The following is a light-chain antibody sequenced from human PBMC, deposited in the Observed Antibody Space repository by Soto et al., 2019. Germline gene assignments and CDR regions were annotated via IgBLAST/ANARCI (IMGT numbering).Light chain of an antibody. CDR1: QSVNSN. J-gene: IGKJ5*01. V-gene: IGKV3D-15*01. CDR3: QQHGQWPIT. Sequence: EIVMTHSPATLSVSPGEMATLSFGASQSVNSNYLAWYQQKPGQAPRLLIYGISKRAIDIPDRFSGSGSGTEFTLTISSLQPEDFATYYCQQHGQWPITFGQGTRLGIK. CDR2: GIS.